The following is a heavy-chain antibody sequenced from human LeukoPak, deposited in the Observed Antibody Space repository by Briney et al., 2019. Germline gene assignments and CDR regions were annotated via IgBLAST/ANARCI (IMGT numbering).Heavy chain of an antibody. CDR1: GGSFSGYY. D-gene: IGHD3-16*02. V-gene: IGHV4-34*01. J-gene: IGHJ5*02. CDR3: ASGYDYVWGSYRS. CDR2: INHSGST. Sequence: SETLSLTCAVYGGSFSGYYWSWIRQPPGKGLEWIGEINHSGSTNYNPSLKSRVTISVDTSKNQFSLKLSSVTVADTAVYYCASGYDYVWGSYRSWGQGTLVTVSS.